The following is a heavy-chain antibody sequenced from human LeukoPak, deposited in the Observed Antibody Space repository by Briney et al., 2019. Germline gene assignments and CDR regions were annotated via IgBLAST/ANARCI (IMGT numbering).Heavy chain of an antibody. CDR1: GDSISSSSYF. Sequence: SETLSLTCTVSGDSISSSSYFWAWIRQSPGQGLEWIGRIYYSGSTNYNPSLKSRVTISVDTSKNQFSLKLNSVTAADTAVYYCARLGGGYNSLFDYWGQGTLVTVSS. CDR2: IYYSGST. CDR3: ARLGGGYNSLFDY. V-gene: IGHV4-39*01. J-gene: IGHJ4*02. D-gene: IGHD2-15*01.